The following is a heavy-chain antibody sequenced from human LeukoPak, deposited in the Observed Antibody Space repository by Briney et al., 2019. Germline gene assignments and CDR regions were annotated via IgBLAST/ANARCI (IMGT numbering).Heavy chain of an antibody. D-gene: IGHD1-1*01. Sequence: GGSLRLSCAASGFTFSSYSMNWVRQAPGKGLEWVSSISSSSRYIYYADPVKGRFTISRDNAKNSLYLQMNSLRAEDTAVYYCARDLQGTGSPLDYWGQGTLVTVSS. CDR2: ISSSSRYI. CDR3: ARDLQGTGSPLDY. J-gene: IGHJ4*02. CDR1: GFTFSSYS. V-gene: IGHV3-21*01.